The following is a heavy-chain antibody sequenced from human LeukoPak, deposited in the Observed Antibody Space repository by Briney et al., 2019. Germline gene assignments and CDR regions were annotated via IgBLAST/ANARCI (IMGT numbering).Heavy chain of an antibody. CDR1: GFTFDDYG. CDR3: ARGYCSSTSCYTFDY. D-gene: IGHD2-2*02. V-gene: IGHV3-20*04. CDR2: INWNGGST. J-gene: IGHJ4*02. Sequence: GGSLRLSCAASGFTFDDYGMSWVRQAPGKGLEWVSGINWNGGSTGYADSVKGRFTISRDNAKNSLYLQMNSLRAEDTASYYCARGYCSSTSCYTFDYWGQGTLVTVSS.